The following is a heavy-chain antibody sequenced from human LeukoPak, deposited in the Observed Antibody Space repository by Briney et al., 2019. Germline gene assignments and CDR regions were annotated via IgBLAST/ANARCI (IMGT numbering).Heavy chain of an antibody. V-gene: IGHV1-69*04. J-gene: IGHJ4*02. CDR3: ASEIADYGDYYFDY. D-gene: IGHD4-17*01. CDR1: GGTFSSYA. CDR2: VIPILRIA. Sequence: SVKVSCKASGGTFSSYAISWVRPAPGQELEWMGRVIPILRIANYAQKFQGRVKITADKSTSTAYMELSSLRSEDTAVYYCASEIADYGDYYFDYWGQGTLVTVSS.